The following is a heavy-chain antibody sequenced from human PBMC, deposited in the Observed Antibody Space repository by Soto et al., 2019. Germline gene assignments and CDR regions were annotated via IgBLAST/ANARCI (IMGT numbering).Heavy chain of an antibody. CDR1: GYSFTSYW. J-gene: IGHJ4*02. D-gene: IGHD3-3*01. V-gene: IGHV5-51*01. CDR2: IYPGDSDT. Sequence: GESLKISCKGSGYSFTSYWIGWVRQMPGKGLEWMGIIYPGDSDTRYSPSFQGQDTLSADKSISPAYLQWSSLKASDTAMYYCARGFSRSSEGLLYDYFDYWGQGTLVTVSS. CDR3: ARGFSRSSEGLLYDYFDY.